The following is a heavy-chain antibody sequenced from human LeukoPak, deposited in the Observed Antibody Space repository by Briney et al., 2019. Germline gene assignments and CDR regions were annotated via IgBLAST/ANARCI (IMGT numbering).Heavy chain of an antibody. D-gene: IGHD3-10*01. CDR3: ARDYHGSGSLTTFDS. V-gene: IGHV1-46*01. Sequence: GASVKVSCKASGYTFTSFFMHWVHQAPGQGREWMGIINPRGGSATSAQRFQGRLTVTRDTSTSTVYMELSSLTSEDTAVYYCARDYHGSGSLTTFDSWGQGTLVTVSS. J-gene: IGHJ4*02. CDR2: INPRGGSA. CDR1: GYTFTSFF.